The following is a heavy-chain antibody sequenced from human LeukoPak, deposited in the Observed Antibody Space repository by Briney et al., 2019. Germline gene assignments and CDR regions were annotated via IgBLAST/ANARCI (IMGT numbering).Heavy chain of an antibody. V-gene: IGHV3-48*01. J-gene: IGHJ4*02. Sequence: GGSLRLSCEVSGFTFSSYSINWVRQAPGKGLEWVSYISTDSRIIYYANSVKGRFTISRDNAKNSLFLQMNSLRAEDTAVYYCARGVSYYGSGSYYFDYWGQGTLVTVSS. CDR2: ISTDSRII. CDR1: GFTFSSYS. CDR3: ARGVSYYGSGSYYFDY. D-gene: IGHD3-10*01.